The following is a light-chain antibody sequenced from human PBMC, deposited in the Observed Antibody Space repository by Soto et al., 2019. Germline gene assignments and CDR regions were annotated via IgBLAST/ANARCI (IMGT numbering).Light chain of an antibody. CDR1: QSVGSS. CDR3: HQRQRWPRT. Sequence: EIVLTQSPATLSLSPGERATLSCRVSQSVGSSLAWYQQKPGQAPRLLIYGASSRATGIPDRFSGSGSGTDFTLTITSLEPEDFAFYYCHQRQRWPRTFGQGTKVDIK. V-gene: IGKV3-11*01. CDR2: GAS. J-gene: IGKJ1*01.